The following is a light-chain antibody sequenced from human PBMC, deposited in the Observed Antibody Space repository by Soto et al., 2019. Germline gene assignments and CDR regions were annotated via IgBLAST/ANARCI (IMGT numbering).Light chain of an antibody. CDR1: QSVSSSY. CDR3: QQYGSSPRT. CDR2: GAS. J-gene: IGKJ1*01. V-gene: IGKV3-20*01. Sequence: IVLTQSPGTLSLSPGERATLSCRASQSVSSSYLAWYQQKPGQAPRLLIYGASSRATGIPDRFSGSGSGTDFTRTISRLEPEDFAVYYCQQYGSSPRTFGQGTKVDIK.